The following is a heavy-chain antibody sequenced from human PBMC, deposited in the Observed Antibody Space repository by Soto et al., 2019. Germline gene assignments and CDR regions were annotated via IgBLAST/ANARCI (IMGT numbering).Heavy chain of an antibody. CDR1: GGSISSGGYS. CDR3: ARDKITGLFDY. V-gene: IGHV4-30-2*01. J-gene: IGHJ4*02. CDR2: IYHSGST. D-gene: IGHD2-8*02. Sequence: SETLSLTCAVFGGSISSGGYSWSWIRQPPGKGLEWIGYIYHSGSTYYNPSLKSRVTISVDRSKNQFSLKLTSVTAADTAVYYCARDKITGLFDYWGQGTLVTVSS.